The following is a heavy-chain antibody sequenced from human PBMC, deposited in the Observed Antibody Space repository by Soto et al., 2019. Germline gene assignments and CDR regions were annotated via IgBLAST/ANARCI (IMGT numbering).Heavy chain of an antibody. V-gene: IGHV1-3*01. CDR3: ARVSIVFAGWFWIDP. CDR1: GYTFTSYA. CDR2: INAGNGNT. D-gene: IGHD3-10*01. J-gene: IGHJ3*01. Sequence: ASVKVSCKASGYTFTSYAMHWVRQAPGQGLEWMGWINAGNGNTKYSQKFQGRVTITRDTSASTAYMELSSLRSEDTAVYYCARVSIVFAGWFWIDPWGQGTMVTVSS.